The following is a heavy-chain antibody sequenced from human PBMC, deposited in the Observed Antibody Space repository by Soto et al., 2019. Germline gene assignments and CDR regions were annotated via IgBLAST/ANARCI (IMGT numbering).Heavy chain of an antibody. CDR1: GGTVASSHW. J-gene: IGHJ5*02. Sequence: PSETLSLTCGVSGGTVASSHWWSWVRQSPSRGLEWIGNVYHTGDTNFNPSLQSRVTFSVDKSNNQFSLRLTSLTAADTALYFCAREIVTAGGNNYFDPWGPGTLVTVSS. CDR3: AREIVTAGGNNYFDP. CDR2: VYHTGDT. V-gene: IGHV4-4*02. D-gene: IGHD2-21*02.